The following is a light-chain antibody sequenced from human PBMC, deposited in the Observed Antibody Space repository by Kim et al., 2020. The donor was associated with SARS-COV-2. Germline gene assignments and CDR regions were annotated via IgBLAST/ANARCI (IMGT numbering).Light chain of an antibody. CDR2: GAS. CDR1: QCVSST. V-gene: IGKV3-15*01. J-gene: IGKJ2*01. Sequence: SPGANATLSRRPSQCVSSTLAWYQQKPGQAPRLLIYGASTRATGIPARFSGSGSGTEFTLTISSLQSEDFAVYYCQQYNNWLREYTFGQGTKLELK. CDR3: QQYNNWLREYT.